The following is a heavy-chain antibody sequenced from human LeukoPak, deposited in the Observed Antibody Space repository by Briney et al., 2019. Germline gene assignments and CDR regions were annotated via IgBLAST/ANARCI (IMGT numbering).Heavy chain of an antibody. CDR2: IYSTGNT. CDR3: ALDSSGNGY. V-gene: IGHV4-39*07. Sequence: ASETLSLTCTVSGGSINSSSNYWGWIRQPPGKGLEWIGTIYSTGNTYYNPSLKSRLTISVDTSKNQFSLKLSSVTAADTAVYYCALDSSGNGYWGQGSLVTVSS. J-gene: IGHJ4*02. CDR1: GGSINSSSNY. D-gene: IGHD3-22*01.